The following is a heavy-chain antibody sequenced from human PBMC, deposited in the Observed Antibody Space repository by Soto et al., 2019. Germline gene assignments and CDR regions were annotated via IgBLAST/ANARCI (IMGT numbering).Heavy chain of an antibody. Sequence: QVQLVESGGGVIQPGGSLRLSCAASGFTFSSYAMHWVRQAPGTGLAWVAGTSSDGRDSVYADSVKGRVTVSSDNSKNTMYLQVNSLRTEDAAVYYCARTYDCAKNTCFRAFDIGGQVTMVTVSS. CDR2: TSSDGRDS. V-gene: IGHV3-30*04. D-gene: IGHD3-16*01. J-gene: IGHJ3*02. CDR1: GFTFSSYA. CDR3: ARTYDCAKNTCFRAFDI.